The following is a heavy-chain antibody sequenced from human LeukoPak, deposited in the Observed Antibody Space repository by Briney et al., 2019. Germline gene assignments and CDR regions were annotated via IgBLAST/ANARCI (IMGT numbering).Heavy chain of an antibody. CDR2: IYPGDSDT. J-gene: IGHJ5*02. CDR3: ARHFPLGHSSGWYDL. CDR1: GYSFTSYW. D-gene: IGHD6-19*01. Sequence: GESLKISCKGSGYSFTSYWIGWVRQMPGKGLEWMGIIYPGDSDTRYSPSFQGQVTISADKSISTAYLQWSSLKASDTAMYYCARHFPLGHSSGWYDLWGQGTLVTVSS. V-gene: IGHV5-51*01.